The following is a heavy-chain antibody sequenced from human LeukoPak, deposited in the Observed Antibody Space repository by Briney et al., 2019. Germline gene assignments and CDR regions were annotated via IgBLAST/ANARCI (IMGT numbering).Heavy chain of an antibody. CDR2: IYYSGST. Sequence: SETLSLTCTVSGGSISSYYGSWIRQPPGKGLEWIGYIYYSGSTNYNPSLNSRVTISVDTSNNQFSLKLSSMTAADTAVYYSARERGYCSSTSCPNWFDPWGQGTLVTVSS. D-gene: IGHD2-2*01. CDR1: GGSISSYY. CDR3: ARERGYCSSTSCPNWFDP. V-gene: IGHV4-59*01. J-gene: IGHJ5*02.